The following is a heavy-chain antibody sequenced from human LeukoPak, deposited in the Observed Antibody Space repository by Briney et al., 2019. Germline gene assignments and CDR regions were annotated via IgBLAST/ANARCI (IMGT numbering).Heavy chain of an antibody. Sequence: ASVKVSCKSSDYTFTSYGITWVGQAPGQGLEWMGWISAYNGNTNYAQKLQGRVTMTTDTSTSTAYMELRSLRSDDTAVYYCVRAYYDSSGSNWFDPWGQGTLVTVSS. CDR1: DYTFTSYG. D-gene: IGHD3-22*01. CDR3: VRAYYDSSGSNWFDP. V-gene: IGHV1-18*01. J-gene: IGHJ5*02. CDR2: ISAYNGNT.